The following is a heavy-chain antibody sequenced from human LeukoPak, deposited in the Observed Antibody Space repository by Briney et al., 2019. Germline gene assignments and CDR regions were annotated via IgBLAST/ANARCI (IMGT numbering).Heavy chain of an antibody. D-gene: IGHD3-22*01. V-gene: IGHV4-34*01. CDR2: INHSGST. Sequence: PSETLSRTCAVNGGSFSGYYWSWIRQPPGKGLEWIGEINHSGSTNYNPSLKSRVTISVDTSKNQFSLKLSSVTAADTAVYYCASSPRAPHFYDSSGTRGGYWGQGTLVTVSS. J-gene: IGHJ4*02. CDR3: ASSPRAPHFYDSSGTRGGY. CDR1: GGSFSGYY.